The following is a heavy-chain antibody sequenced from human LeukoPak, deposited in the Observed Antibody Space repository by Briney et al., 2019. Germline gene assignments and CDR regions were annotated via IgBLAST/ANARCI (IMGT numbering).Heavy chain of an antibody. Sequence: GESLKISCKGSGYSFTNNWIGWVRQMPGKGLEWMGIISPGDSDTKYSPSFQGQVTISVDKSISTAYLQWSSLKASDTAMYYCARRRDMGLLRYFDLWGRGTLVTVSS. D-gene: IGHD3-16*01. CDR1: GYSFTNNW. CDR2: ISPGDSDT. J-gene: IGHJ4*02. CDR3: ARRRDMGLLRYFDL. V-gene: IGHV5-51*01.